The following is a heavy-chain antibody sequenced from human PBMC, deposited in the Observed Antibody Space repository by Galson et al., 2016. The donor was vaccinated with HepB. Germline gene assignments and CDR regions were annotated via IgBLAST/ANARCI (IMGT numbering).Heavy chain of an antibody. CDR1: GFTFSASY. CDR2: ISTGGSSI. CDR3: AVFEVGH. V-gene: IGHV3-11*04. J-gene: IGHJ4*02. Sequence: SLRLSCAASGFTFSASYMSWIRQAPGKGLEWVSDISTGGSSISYAASVKGRFTISRDNARNTLYLQMNSLRVEDTAVYYCAVFEVGHWGQGTLVTVSS. D-gene: IGHD1-26*01.